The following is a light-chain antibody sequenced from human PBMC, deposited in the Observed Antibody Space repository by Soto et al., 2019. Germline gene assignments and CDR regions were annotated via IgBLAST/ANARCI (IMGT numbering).Light chain of an antibody. J-gene: IGKJ1*01. CDR3: QHYGDSSWT. CDR1: QSVSSTL. CDR2: GLS. V-gene: IGKV3-20*01. Sequence: ELVLTQSPVALSLSSGERATLSCRASQSVSSTLLTWYQQKPGQAPRLLIYGLSSRATGIPDRFSGSGSGTDFTLTINRVEPEDFAVYFCQHYGDSSWTFGQGSRVEIK.